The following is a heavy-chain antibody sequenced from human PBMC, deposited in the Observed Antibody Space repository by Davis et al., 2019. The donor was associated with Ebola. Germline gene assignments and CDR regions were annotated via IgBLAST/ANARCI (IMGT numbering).Heavy chain of an antibody. V-gene: IGHV3-48*03. CDR2: ISSSGSTI. CDR1: GFTFSSYE. CDR3: ASSPEGDYFDY. Sequence: PGGSLRLSCAASGFTFSSYEMNWVRQAPGKGLEWVSYISSSGSTIYYADSVKGRFTISRDNAKNSLYLQMNSLRAEDTAVYYCASSPEGDYFDYWGQGTLVTVSS. J-gene: IGHJ4*02. D-gene: IGHD3-10*01.